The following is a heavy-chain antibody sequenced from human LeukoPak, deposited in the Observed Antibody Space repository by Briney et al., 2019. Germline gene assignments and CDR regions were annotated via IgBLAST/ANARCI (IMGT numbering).Heavy chain of an antibody. D-gene: IGHD3-10*01. J-gene: IGHJ3*02. CDR2: IHHSGNI. V-gene: IGHV4-38-2*02. Sequence: SETLSLTCTVSGYSISSGYYWGWIRQSPGKGLEWIGNIHHSGNIYYNVSLKSRVTISVHTSNNQFSLNLNSVTAADTAVYYFARDRGGLDAFDIWGQGTMVTVSS. CDR3: ARDRGGLDAFDI. CDR1: GYSISSGYY.